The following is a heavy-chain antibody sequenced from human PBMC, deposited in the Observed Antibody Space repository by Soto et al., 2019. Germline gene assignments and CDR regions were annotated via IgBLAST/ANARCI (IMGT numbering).Heavy chain of an antibody. CDR2: IYSSGST. V-gene: IGHV4-61*01. CDR3: ARDVSAHSGIVGVTGTFDI. Sequence: QAHPQESGPGLLKPSETLSLTCTVSGDSVSNGYFYWSWSRQPPGKGLERIGNIYSSGSTTYNPSLKRRVTISLDKSKDHFSLRLSSVTAADTAVYYCARDVSAHSGIVGVTGTFDIWGQGTVVTVSS. CDR1: GDSVSNGYFY. D-gene: IGHD1-26*01. J-gene: IGHJ3*02.